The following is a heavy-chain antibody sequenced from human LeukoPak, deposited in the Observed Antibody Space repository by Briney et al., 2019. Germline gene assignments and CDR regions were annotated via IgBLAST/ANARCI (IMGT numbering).Heavy chain of an antibody. V-gene: IGHV4-59*08. CDR2: IHDSGSS. CDR1: GGSITSYY. Sequence: SETLSLTCTVSGGSITSYYWNWIRQPPGKGLEWIGYIHDSGSSNYNPSLKSRVTISLDTSKNQFSLKLTSVTAADTAVYYCARRARATTGGDYFDYWGQGTPVTVSS. CDR3: ARRARATTGGDYFDY. D-gene: IGHD1-1*01. J-gene: IGHJ4*02.